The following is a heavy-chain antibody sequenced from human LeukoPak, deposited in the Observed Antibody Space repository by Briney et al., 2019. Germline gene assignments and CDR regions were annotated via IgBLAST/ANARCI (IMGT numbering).Heavy chain of an antibody. J-gene: IGHJ3*02. V-gene: IGHV3-9*03. CDR2: ISWNSGSI. D-gene: IGHD5-12*01. CDR1: GFTFDDYA. CDR3: AKDGEIGSGEWAFDI. Sequence: GGSLRLSCAASGFTFDDYAMHWVRQAPGKGLEWVSGISWNSGSIGYADSVKGRFTISRDNAKNSLYLQMNSLRAEDMALYYCAKDGEIGSGEWAFDIWGQGTMVTVSS.